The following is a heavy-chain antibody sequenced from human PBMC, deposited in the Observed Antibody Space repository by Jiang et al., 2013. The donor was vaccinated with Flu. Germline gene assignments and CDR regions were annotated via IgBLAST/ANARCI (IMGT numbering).Heavy chain of an antibody. D-gene: IGHD3-10*01. V-gene: IGHV1-3*01. CDR1: TFTSYA. CDR2: INAGNGNT. Sequence: TFTSYAMHWVRQAPGQRLEWMGWINAGNGNTKYSQKFQGRVTITRDTSASTAYMELSSLRSEDTAVYYCARDWYAVDFGELFDYWGQGTLVTVSS. CDR3: ARDWYAVDFGELFDY. J-gene: IGHJ4*02.